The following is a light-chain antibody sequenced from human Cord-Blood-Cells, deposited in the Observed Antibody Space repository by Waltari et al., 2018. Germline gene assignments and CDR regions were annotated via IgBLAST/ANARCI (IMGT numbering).Light chain of an antibody. Sequence: QSALTQPPSASGSPGTSVTIPCPGPSSDVGGYNYVSWYQQHPGKAPKLMIYEVSKRPPGVPDRFSGSKSGNTASLTVSGLQAEDEADYYCSSYAGSNNFVVFGGGTKLTVL. V-gene: IGLV2-8*01. CDR2: EVS. J-gene: IGLJ2*01. CDR1: SSDVGGYNY. CDR3: SSYAGSNNFVV.